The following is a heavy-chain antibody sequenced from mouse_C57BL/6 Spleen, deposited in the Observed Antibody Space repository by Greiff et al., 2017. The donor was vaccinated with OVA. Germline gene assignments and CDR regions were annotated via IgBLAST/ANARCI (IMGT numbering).Heavy chain of an antibody. Sequence: VQLQQSGAELVRPGASVKLSCTASGFNIKDDYMHWVKQRPEQGLEWIGWIDPENGDTEYASKFQGKATITADTSSTTAYLQLSSLTSEDTAVYYCTVRWLLPYCGQGTLGTVSA. CDR1: GFNIKDDY. V-gene: IGHV14-4*01. D-gene: IGHD2-3*01. J-gene: IGHJ3*01. CDR2: IDPENGDT. CDR3: TVRWLLPY.